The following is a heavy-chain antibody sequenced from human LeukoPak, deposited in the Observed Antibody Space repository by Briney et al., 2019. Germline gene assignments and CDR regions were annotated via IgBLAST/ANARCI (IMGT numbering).Heavy chain of an antibody. J-gene: IGHJ6*03. CDR1: GSSIRSGYY. V-gene: IGHV4-38-2*01. CDR3: ANHVKSCTSGLCQTNFYFYYIDV. D-gene: IGHD2-8*01. Sequence: SETMSPTCALSGSSIRSGYYWGWIRQHPGKVLEWIGSISDSGSTYHNQALKGLVIVSIDTSKNQFSLRVSSVTAADAAVYFCANHVKSCTSGLCQTNFYFYYIDVWGKGTTVTVSS. CDR2: ISDSGST.